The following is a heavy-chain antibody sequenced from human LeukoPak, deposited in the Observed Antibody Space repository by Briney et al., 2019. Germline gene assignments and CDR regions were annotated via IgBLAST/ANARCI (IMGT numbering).Heavy chain of an antibody. J-gene: IGHJ4*02. Sequence: GSLRLSCAASGFIFSTYDMHWVRQAPGKGLEWIGEVYHSGSTNYNPSLKSRVTISVDKSKNLFSLKLTSVTAADTATYYCASARWDYWGQGTLVTVSS. V-gene: IGHV4-4*02. CDR2: VYHSGST. D-gene: IGHD5-24*01. CDR3: ASARWDY. CDR1: GFIFSTYD.